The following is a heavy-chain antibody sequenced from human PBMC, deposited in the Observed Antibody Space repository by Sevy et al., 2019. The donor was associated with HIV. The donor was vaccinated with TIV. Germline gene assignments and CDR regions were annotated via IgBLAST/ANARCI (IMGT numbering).Heavy chain of an antibody. CDR1: GFTFSYAW. V-gene: IGHV3-15*01. CDR2: IKSKTDGGTI. D-gene: IGHD2-8*02. CDR3: STDPIIVLLVTDGMDV. Sequence: GGSLRLSCAASGFTFSYAWMTWVRQAPGKGLEWVGRIKSKTDGGTIDYAAPVKDRFTISRDDSKNTLYLQMNSLKSEDTAVYYCSTDPIIVLLVTDGMDVWGQGTTVTVSS. J-gene: IGHJ6*02.